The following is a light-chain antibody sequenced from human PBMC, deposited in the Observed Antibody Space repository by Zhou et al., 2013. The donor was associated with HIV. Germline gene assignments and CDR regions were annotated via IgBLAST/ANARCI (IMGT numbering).Light chain of an antibody. V-gene: IGKV2-30*02. J-gene: IGKJ4*01. CDR3: MQGTHWPT. CDR2: KVS. CDR1: QSLVHSDGNTY. Sequence: DVVMTQSPLSLPVTLGQPASISCRSSQSLVHSDGNTYLSWFHQRPGQSPRRLIYKVSNRDSGVPDRFSGSGSDTHFTLKISTVEAEDVGIYYCMQGTHWPTFGGGTKVEI.